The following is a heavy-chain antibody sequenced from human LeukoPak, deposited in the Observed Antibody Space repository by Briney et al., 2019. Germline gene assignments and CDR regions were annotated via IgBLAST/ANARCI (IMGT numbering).Heavy chain of an antibody. D-gene: IGHD4-17*01. V-gene: IGHV4-39*01. CDR3: ARRHDYGDYVGL. Sequence: GSRRLSCAASGFTFSSYSMNWIRQPPGKGLEWIGSIYYSGSTYYNPSLKSRVTISVDTSKNQFSLKLSSVTAADTAVYYCARRHDYGDYVGLWGQGTMVTVSS. CDR2: IYYSGST. J-gene: IGHJ3*01. CDR1: GFTFSSYS.